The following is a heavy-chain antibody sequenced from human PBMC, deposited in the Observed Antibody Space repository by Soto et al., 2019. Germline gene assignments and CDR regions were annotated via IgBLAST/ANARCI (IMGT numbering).Heavy chain of an antibody. CDR2: IIPVFCTA. Sequence: QVQLVQSGAEVKKPGSSVKVSCKASGGSFSSYAISWVRQAPVQGLEWMGGIIPVFCTATYAQKFQGRVTIIADKSTSTAYMELSSLRSEDTAVYYCARAGPVAGNHAFDIWGQGTLVTVSS. J-gene: IGHJ3*02. CDR3: ARAGPVAGNHAFDI. CDR1: GGSFSSYA. D-gene: IGHD6-19*01. V-gene: IGHV1-69*06.